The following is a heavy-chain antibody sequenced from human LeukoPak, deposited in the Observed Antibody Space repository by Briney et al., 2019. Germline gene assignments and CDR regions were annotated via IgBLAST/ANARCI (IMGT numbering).Heavy chain of an antibody. D-gene: IGHD3-3*01. J-gene: IGHJ4*02. CDR2: IYYSGST. CDR3: ARQRTSGSASNLRVAQIDS. CDR1: GGSISSYY. Sequence: SETLSLTCTVSGGSISSYYWGWIRQPPGKGLEWIASIYYSGSTYYNPSLKSRATISVDTSKNQISLKVSSVTAADSALYFCARQRTSGSASNLRVAQIDSWGQGTLVTVSS. V-gene: IGHV4-39*01.